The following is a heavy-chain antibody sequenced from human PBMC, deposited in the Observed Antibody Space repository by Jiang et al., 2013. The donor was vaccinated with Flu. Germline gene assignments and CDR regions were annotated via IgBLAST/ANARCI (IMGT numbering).Heavy chain of an antibody. D-gene: IGHD3-22*01. CDR1: GGSISSYY. CDR3: ARGASSSGYFEY. CDR2: IYYSGST. J-gene: IGHJ4*02. V-gene: IGHV4-59*01. Sequence: GSGLVKPSETLSLTCTLSGGSISSYYWSWIRQPPGKGLEWIGYIYYSGSTTYNPSLKSRVTISVDTSKNQFSLKLSSVTAADTAVYYCARGASSSGYFEYWGQGTLVTVSS.